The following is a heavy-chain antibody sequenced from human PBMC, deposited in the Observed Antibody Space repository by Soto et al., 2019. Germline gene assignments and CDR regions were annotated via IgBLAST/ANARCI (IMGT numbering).Heavy chain of an antibody. CDR3: ARGQEDGCSGGSCYSRTFYYYYYMDV. CDR2: MNPNSGNT. V-gene: IGHV1-8*01. Sequence: ASVKVSCKASGYTFTSYDINWVRQATGQGLEWMGWMNPNSGNTGYAQKFQGRVTMTRNTSISTAYMELSSLRSEDTAVYYCARGQEDGCSGGSCYSRTFYYYYYMDVWGKGTTVTVSS. D-gene: IGHD2-15*01. CDR1: GYTFTSYD. J-gene: IGHJ6*03.